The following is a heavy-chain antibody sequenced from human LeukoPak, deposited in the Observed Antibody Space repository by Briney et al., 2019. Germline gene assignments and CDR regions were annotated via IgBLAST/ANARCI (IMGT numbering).Heavy chain of an antibody. CDR2: ISPYNGDT. Sequence: ASVKVSCKASGYTFTNYGIGWVRQAPGQGLEWVGWISPYNGDTKYAQRLQGRVTMTTDTSTTTAYLELRSLRPDDTALYYCARDLSGVPAATQGYFDPWGQGTLVTVSS. V-gene: IGHV1-18*01. CDR1: GYTFTNYG. D-gene: IGHD2-2*01. J-gene: IGHJ5*02. CDR3: ARDLSGVPAATQGYFDP.